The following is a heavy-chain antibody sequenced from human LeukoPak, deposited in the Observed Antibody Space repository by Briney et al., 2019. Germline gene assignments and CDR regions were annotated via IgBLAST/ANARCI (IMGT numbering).Heavy chain of an antibody. CDR1: GYTFNSYD. J-gene: IGHJ4*02. CDR2: MNANSGNT. Sequence: GASVKVACKASGYTFNSYDIKWVRQATGQGLEWMGWMNANSGNTGYAQKFQGRVTMTRNTSISTAYMELSGLRSEDTAVDSCARGLPTSGYPYYYWGQGTLVTVSS. CDR3: ARGLPTSGYPYYY. D-gene: IGHD3-3*01. V-gene: IGHV1-8*01.